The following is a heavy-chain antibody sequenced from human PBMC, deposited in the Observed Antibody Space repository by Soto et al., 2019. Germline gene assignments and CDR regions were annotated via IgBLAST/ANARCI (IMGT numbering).Heavy chain of an antibody. Sequence: EVQLLESGGGLVQPGGSLRLSCAASGFTFNNYAMSWVRQAPGKGLEWVSTIGSSGGSTYYADSVKGRFTISRDNSKNTLYLQMNSLRAEDTAVYYCAKERCEGYGMDVWGQGTTVTVSS. D-gene: IGHD2-8*01. J-gene: IGHJ6*02. CDR2: IGSSGGST. CDR3: AKERCEGYGMDV. CDR1: GFTFNNYA. V-gene: IGHV3-23*01.